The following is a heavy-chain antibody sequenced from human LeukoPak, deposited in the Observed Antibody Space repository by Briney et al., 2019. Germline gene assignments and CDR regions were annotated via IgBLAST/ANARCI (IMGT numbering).Heavy chain of an antibody. Sequence: GGSLRLSCAASGFSFSRYWMHWVRQVPGKGLVWVSRINSDGSTITYADSVKGRFTISRDNSEHTVYLQMNSLRVEDTALYYCARDLSYWGQGTMVTVSS. V-gene: IGHV3-74*01. CDR3: ARDLSY. CDR2: INSDGSTI. CDR1: GFSFSRYW. D-gene: IGHD1-26*01. J-gene: IGHJ3*01.